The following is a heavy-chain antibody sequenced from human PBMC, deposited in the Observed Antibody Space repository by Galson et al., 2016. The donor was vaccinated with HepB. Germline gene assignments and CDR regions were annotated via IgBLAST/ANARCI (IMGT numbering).Heavy chain of an antibody. CDR2: DSVHGGRK. CDR1: GFPFNNRG. J-gene: IGHJ4*02. D-gene: IGHD2/OR15-2a*01. Sequence: SLRLSCAASGFPFNNRGMRWVRQAPGKGLEWVAADSVHGGRKFYADSVKGRFTISRDDSNNMLFLQMNSLRADDTAVYYCAKRHEYCPPVGCSVDDWGQGTLVSVSS. CDR3: AKRHEYCPPVGCSVDD. V-gene: IGHV3-30*18.